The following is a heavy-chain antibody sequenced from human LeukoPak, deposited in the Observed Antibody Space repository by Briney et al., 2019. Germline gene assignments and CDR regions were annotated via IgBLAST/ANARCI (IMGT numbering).Heavy chain of an antibody. Sequence: GGSLRLSCAASGFTFDDYGMNWVRQAPGKGLEWVSGINWNGGSAGYADSVKGRFTISRDNAKNSLYLQMNSLRAEDTALYYCVRAGLGAFDIWGQGTMVTVSS. J-gene: IGHJ3*02. CDR2: INWNGGSA. CDR3: VRAGLGAFDI. CDR1: GFTFDDYG. V-gene: IGHV3-20*04.